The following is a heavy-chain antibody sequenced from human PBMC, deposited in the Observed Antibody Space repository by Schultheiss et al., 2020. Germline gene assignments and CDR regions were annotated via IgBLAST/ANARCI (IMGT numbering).Heavy chain of an antibody. D-gene: IGHD3-10*01. CDR1: GFTFSSYS. Sequence: GESLKISCAASGFTFSSYSMNWVRQAPGKGLEWVSYISSSSSTIYYADSVKGRFTISRDNAKNSLYLQMNSLRAEDTAVYYCARDSSMVREDYWGQGTLVTVS. V-gene: IGHV3-48*01. CDR3: ARDSSMVREDY. CDR2: ISSSSSTI. J-gene: IGHJ4*02.